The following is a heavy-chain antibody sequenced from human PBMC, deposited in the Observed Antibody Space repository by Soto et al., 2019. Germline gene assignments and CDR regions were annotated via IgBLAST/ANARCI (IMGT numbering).Heavy chain of an antibody. CDR1: GGTFSSYA. V-gene: IGHV1-69*01. CDR2: IIPIFGTA. Sequence: QVRLVQSGAEVKKPGSSAKVSCKASGGTFSSYAISWVRQAPGQGLEWMGGIIPIFGTANYAQNFQGRVTITADEFIYTAYMELSSLRSEDTAVYYCARGDSSSWIFDYWGQGTLVIVSS. CDR3: ARGDSSSWIFDY. D-gene: IGHD6-13*01. J-gene: IGHJ4*02.